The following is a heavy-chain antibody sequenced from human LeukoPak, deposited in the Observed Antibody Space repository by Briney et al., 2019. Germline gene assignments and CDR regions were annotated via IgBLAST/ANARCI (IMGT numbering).Heavy chain of an antibody. D-gene: IGHD3-3*01. Sequence: GGSLRLSCAASGFTFSSYAMHWVRQAPGKGLEWVAAISYDGSNKYYADSVKGRFTMSRDNSKNTLYLQMNSLRAEDTAVYYCAGQGRFLEWLLYFDYWGQGTLVTVSS. CDR2: ISYDGSNK. CDR1: GFTFSSYA. V-gene: IGHV3-30*04. J-gene: IGHJ4*02. CDR3: AGQGRFLEWLLYFDY.